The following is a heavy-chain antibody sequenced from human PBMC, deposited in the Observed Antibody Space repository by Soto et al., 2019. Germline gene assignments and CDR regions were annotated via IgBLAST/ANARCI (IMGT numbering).Heavy chain of an antibody. D-gene: IGHD2-2*01. CDR1: GYSFTSYW. Sequence: GEPLKISCKGSGYSFTSYWIGWVRQMPGKGLEWMGIIYPGDSDTRYSPSFQGQVTISADKSISTAYLQWSSLKASDTAMYYCARQDIVVVPAAPYYYYYMDVWGKGTTVTVSS. CDR3: ARQDIVVVPAAPYYYYYMDV. V-gene: IGHV5-51*01. J-gene: IGHJ6*03. CDR2: IYPGDSDT.